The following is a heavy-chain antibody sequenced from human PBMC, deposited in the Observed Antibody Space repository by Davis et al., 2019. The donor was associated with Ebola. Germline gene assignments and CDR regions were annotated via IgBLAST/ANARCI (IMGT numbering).Heavy chain of an antibody. J-gene: IGHJ4*02. V-gene: IGHV1-18*04. CDR1: GYTFTSYG. CDR3: ARAPNYDVLTGTSSYYFDY. D-gene: IGHD3-9*01. CDR2: ISGFNTNT. Sequence: ASVKVSCKSSGYTFTSYGLVWVRQAPGLGLEWMEWISGFNTNTNFAQKFQGGVTVSKDTSTNTAYMDLRSLTSDDTAIYYCARAPNYDVLTGTSSYYFDYWGQGTLVTVSS.